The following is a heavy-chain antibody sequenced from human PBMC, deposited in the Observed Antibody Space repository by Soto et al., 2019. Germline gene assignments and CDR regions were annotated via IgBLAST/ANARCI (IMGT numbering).Heavy chain of an antibody. V-gene: IGHV3-21*01. CDR2: ISSSSSYI. Sequence: GESLKISCAASGFTFSSYSMNWVRQAPGKGLEWVSSISSSSSYIYYADSVKGRFTISRDNAKNSLYLQMNSLRAEDTAVYYCAPISRGEIPNFDYWGQGTLVTVSS. D-gene: IGHD3-16*01. J-gene: IGHJ4*02. CDR3: APISRGEIPNFDY. CDR1: GFTFSSYS.